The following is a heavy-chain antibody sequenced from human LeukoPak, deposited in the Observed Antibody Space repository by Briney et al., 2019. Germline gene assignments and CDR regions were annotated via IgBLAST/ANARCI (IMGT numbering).Heavy chain of an antibody. CDR1: GGAFSSYA. D-gene: IGHD4-17*01. V-gene: IGHV1-69*13. CDR2: IIPIFGTA. Sequence: ASVTVSCKASGGAFSSYAISWVRQAPGQGLEWMGGIIPIFGTANYAQKFQGRVTITADESTSTAYMELSSLRSEDTAVYYCARVRYTVTTTDVRFDPWGQGTLVTVSS. J-gene: IGHJ5*02. CDR3: ARVRYTVTTTDVRFDP.